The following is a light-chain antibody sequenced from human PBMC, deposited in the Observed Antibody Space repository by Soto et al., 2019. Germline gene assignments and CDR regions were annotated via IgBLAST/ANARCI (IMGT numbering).Light chain of an antibody. CDR3: QHYGGSLWT. Sequence: EIVLTQSPGTLSLSPGERATLSCRASQSVSASYLAWYQQKPGQAPRLLIYGASSRATGIPDRFSGSGSGTDFTLTISRLGPEDFAVYYCQHYGGSLWTFGQGTKVEIQ. CDR2: GAS. CDR1: QSVSASY. J-gene: IGKJ1*01. V-gene: IGKV3-20*01.